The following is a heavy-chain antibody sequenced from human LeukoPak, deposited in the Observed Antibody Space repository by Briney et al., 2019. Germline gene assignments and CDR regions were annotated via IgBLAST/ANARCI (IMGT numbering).Heavy chain of an antibody. CDR3: ARVAYCGGDCYSWYYYYYYGMDV. V-gene: IGHV1-18*01. CDR1: GYTFTSYG. CDR2: ISAYNGNT. J-gene: IGHJ6*02. Sequence: GASVKVSCKASGYTFTSYGISWVRQAPGQGLEWTGWISAYNGNTNYAQKLQGRVTMTTDTSTSTAYMELRSLRSDDTAVYYCARVAYCGGDCYSWYYYYYYGMDVWGQGTTVTVSS. D-gene: IGHD2-21*02.